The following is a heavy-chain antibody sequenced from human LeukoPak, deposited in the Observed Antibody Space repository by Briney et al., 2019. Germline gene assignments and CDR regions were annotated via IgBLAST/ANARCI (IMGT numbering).Heavy chain of an antibody. D-gene: IGHD3-3*01. CDR2: IYYSGST. V-gene: IGHV4-39*07. CDR3: ARLYYDFWSGYPSYYFDY. J-gene: IGHJ4*02. Sequence: PSETLSLTCTVSGGSISSSSYYWGWIRQPPGKGLEWIGSIYYSGSTYYNPSLKSRVTISVDTSKNQFSLKLSSVTAADTAVYYCARLYYDFWSGYPSYYFDYWGQGTLVTVSS. CDR1: GGSISSSSYY.